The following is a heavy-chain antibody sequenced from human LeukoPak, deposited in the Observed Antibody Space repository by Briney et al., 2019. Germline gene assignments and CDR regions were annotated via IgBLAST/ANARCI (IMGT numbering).Heavy chain of an antibody. V-gene: IGHV4-34*01. J-gene: IGHJ4*02. CDR3: ARDALSPFDY. D-gene: IGHD2/OR15-2a*01. CDR1: GGSFSAYY. Sequence: SETLSLTCAVYGGSFSAYYWSWIRQPPGKGLEWIGEINHSGSTNYNPSLKSRVTISVDKSKNQFSLKLSSVTAADTAVYYCARDALSPFDYWGQGTLVTVSS. CDR2: INHSGST.